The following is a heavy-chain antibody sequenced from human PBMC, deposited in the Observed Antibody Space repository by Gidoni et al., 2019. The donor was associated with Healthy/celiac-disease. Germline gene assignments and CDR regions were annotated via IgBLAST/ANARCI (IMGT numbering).Heavy chain of an antibody. CDR1: GFTLSNAW. D-gene: IGHD2-15*01. CDR2: IKSKTDGGTT. V-gene: IGHV3-15*01. Sequence: EVQLVESGGGLVKPGGSLRLSCAASGFTLSNAWMSWVRQAPGKGLEWVGRIKSKTDGGTTDYAAPVKGRFTISRDDSKNTLYLQMNSLKTEDTAVYYCTTDRLCSGGSCSWFDPWGQGTLVTVSS. CDR3: TTDRLCSGGSCSWFDP. J-gene: IGHJ5*02.